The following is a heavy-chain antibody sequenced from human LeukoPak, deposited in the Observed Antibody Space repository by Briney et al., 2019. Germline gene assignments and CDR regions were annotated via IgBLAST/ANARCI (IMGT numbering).Heavy chain of an antibody. V-gene: IGHV4-59*08. D-gene: IGHD1-26*01. Sequence: SETLSLTCAVSGGSISSSYWSWIRQPPGKGLEWIGCIYYSGSTNYNPSLKSRVTMSVDTSKNQFSLKLTSVTAADTAVYYCVRVGATTSWYFDLWGRGTLVTVSS. CDR1: GGSISSSY. J-gene: IGHJ2*01. CDR2: IYYSGST. CDR3: VRVGATTSWYFDL.